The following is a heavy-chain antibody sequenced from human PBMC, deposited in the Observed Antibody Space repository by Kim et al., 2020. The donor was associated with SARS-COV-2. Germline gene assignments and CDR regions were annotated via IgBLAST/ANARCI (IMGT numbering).Heavy chain of an antibody. CDR2: INPSGGST. V-gene: IGHV1-46*01. CDR3: AASKTRYGSETYFNPHFDY. Sequence: ASVKVSCKTSGYDFTSHFIHWVRQAPGHGLEWMGVINPSGGSTSYTQKFQGRVTMTRVMSTSTVYLELRSLMSEDTAVYYCAASKTRYGSETYFNPHFDYWGQGTLVTVSS. D-gene: IGHD3-10*01. J-gene: IGHJ4*02. CDR1: GYDFTSHF.